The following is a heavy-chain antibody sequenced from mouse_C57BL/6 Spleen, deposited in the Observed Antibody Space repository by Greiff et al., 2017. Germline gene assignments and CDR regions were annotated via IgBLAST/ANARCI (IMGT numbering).Heavy chain of an antibody. CDR1: GYTFTSYW. J-gene: IGHJ4*01. Sequence: QVQLQQPGAELVKPGASVKMSCKASGYTFTSYWITWVQQRPGQGLEWIGDIYPGSGSTNYNEKFKSKATLTVDTSSSPAYMQHSSLTSEASAVFYCARTPRGSTMDDWGQGTSVTVSS. D-gene: IGHD5-1*01. V-gene: IGHV1-55*01. CDR2: IYPGSGST. CDR3: ARTPRGSTMDD.